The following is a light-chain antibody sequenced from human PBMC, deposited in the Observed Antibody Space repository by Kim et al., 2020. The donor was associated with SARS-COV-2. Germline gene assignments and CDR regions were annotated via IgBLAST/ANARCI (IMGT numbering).Light chain of an antibody. V-gene: IGKV4-1*01. CDR2: WAS. CDR1: QSVLYSSNNKNY. CDR3: QQYYRGIT. J-gene: IGKJ3*01. Sequence: SATINCKSSQSVLYSSNNKNYLAWYQQKPGQPPKLLIYWASTRESGVPDRFSGSGSGTDFTLTISSLQAEDVAVYYCQQYYRGITFGPGTKVDIK.